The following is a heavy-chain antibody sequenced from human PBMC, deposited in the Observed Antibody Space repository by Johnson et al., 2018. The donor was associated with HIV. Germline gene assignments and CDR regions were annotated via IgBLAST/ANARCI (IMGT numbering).Heavy chain of an antibody. CDR2: IYSGGST. CDR1: GFTVSSNY. D-gene: IGHD1-26*01. V-gene: IGHV3-53*01. CDR3: ARERGGELPDAFDI. J-gene: IGHJ3*02. Sequence: VQLVESGGGLIQPGGSLRLSYAASGFTVSSNYMSWVRQAPGKGLEWVSVIYSGGSTYYADSVKGRFTISRDNSKNTLYLQMNSLRAEDTAVYYCARERGGELPDAFDIWGQGTMVTVSS.